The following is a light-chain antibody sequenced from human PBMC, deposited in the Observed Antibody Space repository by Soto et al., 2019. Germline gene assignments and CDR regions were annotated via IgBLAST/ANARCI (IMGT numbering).Light chain of an antibody. CDR1: QSVSSSY. CDR3: LQYYSFPWT. J-gene: IGKJ1*01. CDR2: GES. Sequence: EIVLTQSPGTLSLAPGERATLSCRASQSVSSSYLAWYQQKPGQDPRILIYGESSGATGIQARFSGSGSGTDFTLTISSLQAEDVAVYYCLQYYSFPWTLGQGTK. V-gene: IGKV3-20*01.